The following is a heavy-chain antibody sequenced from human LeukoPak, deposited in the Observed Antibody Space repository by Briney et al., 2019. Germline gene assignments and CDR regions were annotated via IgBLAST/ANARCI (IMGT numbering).Heavy chain of an antibody. CDR3: ARDLGYGEFDY. CDR2: ISSSGST. CDR1: GDSISSGDYY. Sequence: SETLSLTCTVSGDSISSGDYYWSWIRQPAGKGLEWIGRISSSGSTNYNPSLKSRVTISVDTSKNQFSLKLSSVTAADTAVYYCARDLGYGEFDYWGQGTLVTVSS. D-gene: IGHD4-17*01. J-gene: IGHJ4*02. V-gene: IGHV4-61*02.